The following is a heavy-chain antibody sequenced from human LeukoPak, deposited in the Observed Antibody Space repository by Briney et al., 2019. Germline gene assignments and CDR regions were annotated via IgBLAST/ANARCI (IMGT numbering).Heavy chain of an antibody. V-gene: IGHV3-7*01. CDR1: GFTFSSYW. J-gene: IGHJ6*02. CDR3: ARGTRLSSSSWYYGMDV. Sequence: GGSPRLSCAASGFTFSSYWMSSVRQAPGKGLERVANIKQDGSEKYYVDSVKGRFTISRDNAKNSLYLQMNSLRAEDTAVYYCARGTRLSSSSWYYGMDVWGQGTTVTVSS. D-gene: IGHD6-13*01. CDR2: IKQDGSEK.